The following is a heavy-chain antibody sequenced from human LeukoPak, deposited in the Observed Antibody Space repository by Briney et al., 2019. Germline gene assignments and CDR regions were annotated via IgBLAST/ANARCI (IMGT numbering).Heavy chain of an antibody. V-gene: IGHV3-33*01. D-gene: IGHD4-23*01. Sequence: RSGGSLRPSCAASGFTFSSYGMHWVRQAPGKGLEWVAVIWYDGSNKYYADSVKGRFTIFRDNSKNTLYLQMNSLRAEDTAVYYCARGGVVTLYGMDVWGQGTTVTVSS. CDR2: IWYDGSNK. J-gene: IGHJ6*02. CDR1: GFTFSSYG. CDR3: ARGGVVTLYGMDV.